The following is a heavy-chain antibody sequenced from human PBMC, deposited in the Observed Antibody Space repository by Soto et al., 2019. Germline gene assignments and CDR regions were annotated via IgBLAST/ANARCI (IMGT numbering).Heavy chain of an antibody. D-gene: IGHD4-17*01. CDR2: ISSRSGYI. CDR1: GFSFSSYS. V-gene: IGHV3-21*06. Sequence: EVQLVESGGGLVKPGGSLRLSCAGSGFSFSSYSMNWVRLAPGKGLEWVSSISSRSGYIYYADSIRGRFTISRDNAKNSLYLQMSSLRAEDTAVYYCAKGTGDSLRSDGFAIWGQGTMVTVSS. CDR3: AKGTGDSLRSDGFAI. J-gene: IGHJ3*02.